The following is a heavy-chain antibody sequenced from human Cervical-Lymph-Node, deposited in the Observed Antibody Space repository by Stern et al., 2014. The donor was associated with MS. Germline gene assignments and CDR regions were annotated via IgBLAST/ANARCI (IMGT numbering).Heavy chain of an antibody. CDR2: IYYSGST. CDR1: GGSISSYY. Sequence: QVQLQESGPGLVKPSETLSLTCTVSGGSISSYYWSWILQPPGQGLEWIGYIYYSGSTNYNPSLKSRVTISVDTSKNQFSLKLSSVTAADTAVYYCARDLGLDDYYYGMDVWGQGTTVTVSS. V-gene: IGHV4-59*01. J-gene: IGHJ6*02. D-gene: IGHD3/OR15-3a*01. CDR3: ARDLGLDDYYYGMDV.